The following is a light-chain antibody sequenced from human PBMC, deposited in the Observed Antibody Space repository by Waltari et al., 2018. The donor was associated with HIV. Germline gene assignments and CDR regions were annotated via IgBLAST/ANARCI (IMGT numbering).Light chain of an antibody. J-gene: IGKJ2*01. CDR3: QQFRTYPRT. CDR2: DAS. V-gene: IGKV1-13*02. Sequence: AIQLAQSPSSLSAYVGDRVTITCRASQGVRNALAWYQQKPGRPPKLLIYDASTLEGGVPSRFSGSLSGTDFTLTISNLQPEDSATYYCQQFRTYPRTFGQGATLEIK. CDR1: QGVRNA.